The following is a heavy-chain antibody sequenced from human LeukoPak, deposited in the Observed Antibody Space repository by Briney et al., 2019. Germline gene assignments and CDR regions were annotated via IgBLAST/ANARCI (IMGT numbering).Heavy chain of an antibody. V-gene: IGHV3-30*18. Sequence: GRSLRLSCAASGFTFSSYGMHWVRQAPGKGLEWVAVISYDGSNKYYADSVKGRFTTSRDNSKNTLYLQMNSLRAEDTAVYYCAKSLGYSYGSLVVDYWGQGTLVTVSS. D-gene: IGHD5-18*01. J-gene: IGHJ4*02. CDR1: GFTFSSYG. CDR2: ISYDGSNK. CDR3: AKSLGYSYGSLVVDY.